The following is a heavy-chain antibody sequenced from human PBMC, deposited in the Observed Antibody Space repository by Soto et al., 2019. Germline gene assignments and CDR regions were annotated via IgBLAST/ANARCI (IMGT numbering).Heavy chain of an antibody. CDR3: ARDQAYDFWDYYYMDV. V-gene: IGHV3-66*01. J-gene: IGHJ6*03. CDR2: IYSGGST. Sequence: PGGSLRLSCAASGFTVSSNYMSWVRQAPGKGLEWVSVIYSGGSTYYADSVKGRFTISRDNSKNTLYLQMNSLRAEDTAVYYCARDQAYDFWDYYYMDVWGKGTTVTVSS. CDR1: GFTVSSNY. D-gene: IGHD3-3*01.